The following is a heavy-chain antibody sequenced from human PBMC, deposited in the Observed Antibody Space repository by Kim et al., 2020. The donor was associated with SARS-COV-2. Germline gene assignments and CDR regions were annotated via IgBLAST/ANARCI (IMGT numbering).Heavy chain of an antibody. CDR2: IYPDDSRT. D-gene: IGHD3-10*01. V-gene: IGHV5-51*01. J-gene: IGHJ5*02. Sequence: GESLKISCEGSGYSFAGYWIGWVRQMAGKDLEWMGIIYPDDSRTKYSPSFQGQVTMSADTSINTAYLQWSSLKASDTAIYYCARFSGPRLQDNRFDPWGQGTLVTVSS. CDR3: ARFSGPRLQDNRFDP. CDR1: GYSFAGYW.